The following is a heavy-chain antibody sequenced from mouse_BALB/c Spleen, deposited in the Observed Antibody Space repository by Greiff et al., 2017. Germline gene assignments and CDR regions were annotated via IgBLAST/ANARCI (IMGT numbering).Heavy chain of an antibody. V-gene: IGHV3-6*02. D-gene: IGHD2-2*01. CDR3: ASYGYDGYYAMDY. J-gene: IGHJ4*01. Sequence: ESGPGLVKPSQSLSLTCSVTGYSITSGYYWNWIRQFPGNKLEWMGYISYDGSNNYNPSLKNRISITRDTSKNQFFLKLNSVTTEDTATYYCASYGYDGYYAMDYWGQGTSVTVSS. CDR2: ISYDGSN. CDR1: GYSITSGYY.